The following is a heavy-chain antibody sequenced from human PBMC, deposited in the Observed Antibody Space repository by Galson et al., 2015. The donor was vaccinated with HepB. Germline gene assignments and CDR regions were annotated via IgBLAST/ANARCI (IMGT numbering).Heavy chain of an antibody. Sequence: SLRLSCAASGFTFSSYAMHWVRQAPGKGLEWVAVISYDGSNKYHADSVKGRVTISRDNSKNTLYLQMNSLRAEDTAVYYCARGYSSGWSGQGRNLLGYWGQATLVTASS. CDR3: ARGYSSGWSGQGRNLLGY. V-gene: IGHV3-30-3*01. CDR1: GFTFSSYA. CDR2: ISYDGSNK. J-gene: IGHJ4*02. D-gene: IGHD6-19*01.